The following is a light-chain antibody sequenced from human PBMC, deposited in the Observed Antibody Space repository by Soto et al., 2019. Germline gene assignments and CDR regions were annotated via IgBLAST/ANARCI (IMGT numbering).Light chain of an antibody. CDR3: QQYST. CDR2: KAS. Sequence: DIQMTQSPSTLSASVEDRVTITCRASQSISSWLAWYQQKPGKAPKLLIYKASSLESGFPSRFSGSGSETEFTLTISSLQPDDFETYHCQQYSTFGQGTKVDIK. CDR1: QSISSW. J-gene: IGKJ1*01. V-gene: IGKV1-5*03.